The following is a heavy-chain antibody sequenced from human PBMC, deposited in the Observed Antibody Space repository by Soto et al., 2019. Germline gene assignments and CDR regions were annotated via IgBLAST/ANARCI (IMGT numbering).Heavy chain of an antibody. J-gene: IGHJ4*02. CDR3: ARQEGSGWYGDY. D-gene: IGHD6-19*01. CDR2: IYPGDSDT. Sequence: EVQLVPSGAEVKKSGEYLKTSCKGSGYSFTNYWGAWVRQMTGKGLEWMGIIYPGDSDTRYSPSFQGQATISADKSISTDYLQWSSLKASDTAIYYCARQEGSGWYGDYWGQGTLVTVSS. V-gene: IGHV5-51*01. CDR1: GYSFTNYW.